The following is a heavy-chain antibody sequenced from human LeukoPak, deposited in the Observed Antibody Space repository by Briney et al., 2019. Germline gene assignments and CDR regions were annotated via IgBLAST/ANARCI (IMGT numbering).Heavy chain of an antibody. CDR3: ARDSYSGSFDY. CDR1: GFTFSNAW. D-gene: IGHD1-26*01. J-gene: IGHJ4*02. CDR2: ISSSSSTI. V-gene: IGHV3-48*01. Sequence: PGGSLRLSCAASGFTFSNAWMSWVRQAPGKGLEWVSYISSSSSTIYYADSVKGRFTISRDNAKNSLYLQMNSLRAEDTAVYYCARDSYSGSFDYWGQGTLVTVSS.